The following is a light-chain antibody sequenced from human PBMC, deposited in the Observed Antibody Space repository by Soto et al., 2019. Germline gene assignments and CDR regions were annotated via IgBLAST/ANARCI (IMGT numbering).Light chain of an antibody. CDR2: GPS. V-gene: IGKV3-20*01. J-gene: IGKJ2*01. CDR1: QSVDNND. Sequence: TVLTQSPGTLYFSPGERATLSCRASQSVDNNDVAWYQQRRGLPPRLLIYGPSNRATGIPDRFSGSGSGTDFTLTISRLEPEDFAIYYCQQYNNWPPYTFGQGTKLEIK. CDR3: QQYNNWPPYT.